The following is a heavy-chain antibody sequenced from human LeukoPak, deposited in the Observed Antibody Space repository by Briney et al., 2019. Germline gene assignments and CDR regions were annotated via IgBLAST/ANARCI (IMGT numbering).Heavy chain of an antibody. V-gene: IGHV3-53*04. Sequence: GGSLTLSCTASGFTFDDYAISWVRQAPGKGLEWVSVIYSGGSTYYADSVKGRFTISRHNSKNTLYLQMNSLRAEDTAVYYCAREAAGTPYYYYGMDVWGQGTTVTVSS. J-gene: IGHJ6*02. CDR3: AREAAGTPYYYYGMDV. CDR1: GFTFDDYA. CDR2: IYSGGST. D-gene: IGHD1-14*01.